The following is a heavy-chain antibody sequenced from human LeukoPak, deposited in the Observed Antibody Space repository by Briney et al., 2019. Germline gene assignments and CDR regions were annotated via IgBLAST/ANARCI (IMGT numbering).Heavy chain of an antibody. CDR1: GFTFSSYS. CDR3: ATATGFDY. J-gene: IGHJ4*02. CDR2: ISYDGSNK. V-gene: IGHV3-30*03. D-gene: IGHD4-17*01. Sequence: GGSLRLSCAASGFTFSSYSMNWVRQAPGKGLEWVAVISYDGSNKYYADSVKGRFTISRDNSKNTLYLQMNSLRAEDTAVYYCATATGFDYWGQGTLVTVSS.